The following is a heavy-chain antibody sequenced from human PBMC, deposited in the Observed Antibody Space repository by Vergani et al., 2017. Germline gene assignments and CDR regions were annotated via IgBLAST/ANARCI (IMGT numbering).Heavy chain of an antibody. CDR3: ASASGRCYFDY. V-gene: IGHV4-39*01. D-gene: IGHD2-15*01. Sequence: QLQLQESGPGLVKPSETLSLTCTVSGGSISSSSYYWGWIRQPPGKGLEWIGSIYYSGSTYYNPSLKSRVTISVDTSKNQFSLKLSSVTAADTAVYYYASASGRCYFDYWGQGTLVTVSS. CDR1: GGSISSSSYY. J-gene: IGHJ4*02. CDR2: IYYSGST.